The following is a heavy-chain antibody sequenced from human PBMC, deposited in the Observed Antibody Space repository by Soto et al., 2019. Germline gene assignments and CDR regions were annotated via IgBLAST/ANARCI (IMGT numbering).Heavy chain of an antibody. CDR3: FQQEGDFWSGLGYYYYGMDV. V-gene: IGHV3-74*01. CDR1: GFTFSSYW. CDR2: INSDGSST. Sequence: GGSLRLSCAASGFTFSSYWMHWVRQAPGKGLVWVSRINSDGSSTSYADSVKGRFTISRDNAKNTLYLQMNSLRAEDTAVYYCFQQEGDFWSGLGYYYYGMDVWGQGTTVTVSS. J-gene: IGHJ6*02. D-gene: IGHD3-3*01.